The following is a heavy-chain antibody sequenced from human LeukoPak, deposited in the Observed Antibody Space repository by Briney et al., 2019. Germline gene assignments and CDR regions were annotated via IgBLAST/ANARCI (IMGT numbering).Heavy chain of an antibody. J-gene: IGHJ6*02. CDR3: ARIYGDSSGGYGMDV. Sequence: GGSPRLSCAASGFTFSVYSMSWVRQTPGKGLEWVSSINSNSYYIYHTDSVKGRLTSSRDNAKNSLYLQMNSLRAEDTAVYYCARIYGDSSGGYGMDVWGQGTTVTVSS. D-gene: IGHD3-22*01. V-gene: IGHV3-21*01. CDR1: GFTFSVYS. CDR2: INSNSYYI.